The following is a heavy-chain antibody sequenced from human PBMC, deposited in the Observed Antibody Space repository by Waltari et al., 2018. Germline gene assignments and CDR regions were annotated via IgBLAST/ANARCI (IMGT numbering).Heavy chain of an antibody. D-gene: IGHD2-8*01. J-gene: IGHJ5*02. CDR2: IYYSGSN. CDR1: GGSISSYY. Sequence: QVQLQESGPGLVKPSETLSLTCTVSGGSISSYYWSWIRQPPGKGLEWIGYIYYSGSNNYNPSLKSRVTISVDTSKNQFSLKLSSVTAADTAVYYCARVGGVLMVFAPTGGWFDPWGQGTLVTVSS. CDR3: ARVGGVLMVFAPTGGWFDP. V-gene: IGHV4-59*01.